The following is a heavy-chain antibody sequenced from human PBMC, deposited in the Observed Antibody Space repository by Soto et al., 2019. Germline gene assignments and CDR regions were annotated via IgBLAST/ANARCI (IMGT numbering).Heavy chain of an antibody. CDR2: ISGDSVYT. CDR3: ATGQQVRMADI. Sequence: QVQLLESGGDLVMPGGSLRLSCAASGFSVSDDYMAWIRQPPGKSLEWISYISGDSVYTNYLDSVKGRFTISRDNARNSLYLQMNSLRVEDTAVYFCATGQQVRMADIWGHGTMVTVSS. CDR1: GFSVSDDY. V-gene: IGHV3-11*03. D-gene: IGHD6-13*01. J-gene: IGHJ3*02.